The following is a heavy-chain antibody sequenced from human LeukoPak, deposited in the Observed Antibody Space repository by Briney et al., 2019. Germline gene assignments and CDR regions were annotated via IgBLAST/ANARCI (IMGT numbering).Heavy chain of an antibody. CDR3: ARVDWTDGY. CDR1: GFTLPHYE. V-gene: IGHV3-48*03. J-gene: IGHJ4*02. Sequence: GGSLRLSCATSGFTLPHYEIHWVRQAPGKGLEWLSYISTGGDTISYTDSVLGRFTMSADNAKNSLYLQMNSLRAEDTAAYYCARVDWTDGYWGQGTLVTVSS. CDR2: ISTGGDTI. D-gene: IGHD1-1*01.